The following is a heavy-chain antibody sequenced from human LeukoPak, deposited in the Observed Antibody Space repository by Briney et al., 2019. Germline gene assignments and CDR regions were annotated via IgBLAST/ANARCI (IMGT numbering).Heavy chain of an antibody. CDR2: LYSGGSA. V-gene: IGHV3-66*01. CDR1: GFTVSSNY. D-gene: IGHD2-15*01. Sequence: PGGSLRLSSTASGFTVSSNYMSWVRQAPGKGLEWVSTLYSGGSAYYADSVKGRFIVSRDDSKNTLFLQMNSLRDEDTAVYYCARDFSGYCSGGTCYFGYWGQGTLVTVSS. J-gene: IGHJ4*02. CDR3: ARDFSGYCSGGTCYFGY.